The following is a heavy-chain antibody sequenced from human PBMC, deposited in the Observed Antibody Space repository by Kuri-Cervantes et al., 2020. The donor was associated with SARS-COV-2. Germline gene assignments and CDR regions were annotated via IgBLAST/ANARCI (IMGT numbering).Heavy chain of an antibody. D-gene: IGHD3-10*01. Sequence: SGPTLVKPTQTLTPTCTFSGFSLSTSGVGVGWIRQPPGKALEWLALIYWNDDKRYSPSLKSRLTITKDTSKNQVVLTMTNMDPVDTATYYCAHRRGYYGSGSYVWFDPWGQGTLVTVSS. CDR2: IYWNDDK. CDR3: AHRRGYYGSGSYVWFDP. J-gene: IGHJ5*02. CDR1: GFSLSTSGVG. V-gene: IGHV2-5*01.